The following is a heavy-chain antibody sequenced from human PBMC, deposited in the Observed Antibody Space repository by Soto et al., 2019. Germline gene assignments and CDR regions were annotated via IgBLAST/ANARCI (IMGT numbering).Heavy chain of an antibody. D-gene: IGHD2-2*02. J-gene: IGHJ6*02. CDR1: GFTFSNYS. V-gene: IGHV3-21*01. CDR3: AREYTAWPLAYGLDV. Sequence: GESLKISCVGSGFTFSNYSINWVRQAPGKGLEWVSSISSRSDIYYADSVKGRFTISRDNAKNSVSLQMNSLRAEDTAVYYCAREYTAWPLAYGLDVWGQGTTVTVSS. CDR2: ISSRSDI.